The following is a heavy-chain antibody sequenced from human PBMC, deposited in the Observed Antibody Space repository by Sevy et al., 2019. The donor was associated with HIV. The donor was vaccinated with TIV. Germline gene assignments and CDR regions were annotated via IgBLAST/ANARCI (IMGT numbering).Heavy chain of an antibody. CDR1: GFTFSSYW. J-gene: IGHJ6*02. Sequence: GGSLRLSCAASGFTFSSYWMNWVRQAPGKGLEWVANIKLDGSEKYYVDSVKGRFTISRDNAKNSLYLQMNSLRAEDTAVYYCVRDCSSTSCLCGMDVWGQGTTVTVSS. V-gene: IGHV3-7*03. D-gene: IGHD2-2*01. CDR3: VRDCSSTSCLCGMDV. CDR2: IKLDGSEK.